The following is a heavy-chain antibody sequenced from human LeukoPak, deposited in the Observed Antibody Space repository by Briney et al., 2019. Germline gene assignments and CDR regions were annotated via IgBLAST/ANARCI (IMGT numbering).Heavy chain of an antibody. Sequence: SVKVSRKASSGTFSSYGISWVRQAPGPGLEWMGGIIPIFGTANYAQKFQGRVTITTDESTSTAYMELSSLRSDDPAVYYCASWSPNWNYDYWGQGTLVTVSS. D-gene: IGHD1-7*01. CDR2: IIPIFGTA. CDR3: ASWSPNWNYDY. V-gene: IGHV1-69*05. CDR1: SGTFSSYG. J-gene: IGHJ4*02.